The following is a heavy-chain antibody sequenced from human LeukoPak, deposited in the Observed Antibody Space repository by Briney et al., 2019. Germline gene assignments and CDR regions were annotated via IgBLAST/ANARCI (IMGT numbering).Heavy chain of an antibody. D-gene: IGHD3-22*01. CDR1: GFTFSSYA. CDR2: ISGSGGST. V-gene: IGHV3-23*01. Sequence: GGSLRLSCAASGFTFSSYAMSWVRQAPGKGLEWVSAISGSGGSTYYADSVKGRFTISRDNSKNTLYLQMNSLRAEDTAVYYCAKDLYGSSGYPDAFDIWGQGTMVTVSS. CDR3: AKDLYGSSGYPDAFDI. J-gene: IGHJ3*02.